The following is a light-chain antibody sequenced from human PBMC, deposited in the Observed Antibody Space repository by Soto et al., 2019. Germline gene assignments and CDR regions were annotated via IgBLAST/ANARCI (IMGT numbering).Light chain of an antibody. J-gene: IGKJ4*01. Sequence: EIVMTQSPATLSVSPGERATLSCRASQSVSSNLAWYQQKPGQAPRLLIYGASTRATGIPARFSGSGSGTEFTLTSSSLKSEDFAVYYSQQYNNWPLTFGGGTKVEIK. CDR1: QSVSSN. CDR3: QQYNNWPLT. V-gene: IGKV3-15*01. CDR2: GAS.